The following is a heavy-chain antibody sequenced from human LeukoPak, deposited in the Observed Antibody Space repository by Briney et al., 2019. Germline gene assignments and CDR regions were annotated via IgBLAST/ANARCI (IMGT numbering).Heavy chain of an antibody. J-gene: IGHJ2*01. Sequence: ASVKDSCKASGYTFTSYDINWVRQATGQGLEWMGWMNPNSGNTGCAQKFQGRVTMTRNTSISTAYMELSSLRSEDTAVYYCAKAAAYDFDLWGRGTLVTVSS. CDR1: GYTFTSYD. D-gene: IGHD2-2*01. V-gene: IGHV1-8*01. CDR3: AKAAAYDFDL. CDR2: MNPNSGNT.